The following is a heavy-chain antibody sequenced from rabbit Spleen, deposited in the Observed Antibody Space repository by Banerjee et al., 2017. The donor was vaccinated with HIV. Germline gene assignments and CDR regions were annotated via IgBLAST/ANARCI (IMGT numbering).Heavy chain of an antibody. CDR1: GFDFSTNYD. CDR2: IRTGDGKT. Sequence: QSLEESGGGLVQPEGSLTLTCKASGFDFSTNYDMCWVRQAPGKGPEWIACIRTGDGKTYYASWAKGRFTISKTSSNTVTLQMTSLTAADTATCFCARDLVGVIGWNFNLWGPGTLVTVS. D-gene: IGHD1-1*01. V-gene: IGHV1S40*01. CDR3: ARDLVGVIGWNFNL. J-gene: IGHJ4*01.